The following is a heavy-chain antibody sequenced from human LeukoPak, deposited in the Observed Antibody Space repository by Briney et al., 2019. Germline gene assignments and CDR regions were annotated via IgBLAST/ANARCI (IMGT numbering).Heavy chain of an antibody. D-gene: IGHD4-23*01. CDR3: ARLLPGGGKAFDI. Sequence: ASVKVSCKASGGTFSSYAISWARQAPGQGLEWMGGIIPIFGTANYAQKFQGRVTITADESTSTAYMELSSLRSEDTAVYYCARLLPGGGKAFDIWGQGTMVTVSS. CDR1: GGTFSSYA. CDR2: IIPIFGTA. J-gene: IGHJ3*02. V-gene: IGHV1-69*13.